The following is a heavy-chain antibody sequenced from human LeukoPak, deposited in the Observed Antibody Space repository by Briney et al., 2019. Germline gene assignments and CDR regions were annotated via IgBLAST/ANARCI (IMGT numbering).Heavy chain of an antibody. D-gene: IGHD3-22*01. Sequence: SETLSLTCTVSGGSISSYYWSWIRQPPGKGLEWIGYIYYSGSTNYNPSLKSRVTRSVDTSKNQFSLKLSSVTAADTAVYYCARHGDYYDSSGYLDYWGQGTLVTVSS. CDR2: IYYSGST. CDR1: GGSISSYY. J-gene: IGHJ4*02. CDR3: ARHGDYYDSSGYLDY. V-gene: IGHV4-59*08.